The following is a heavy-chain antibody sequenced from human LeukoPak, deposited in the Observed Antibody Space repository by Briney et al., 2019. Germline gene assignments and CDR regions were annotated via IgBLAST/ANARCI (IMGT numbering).Heavy chain of an antibody. CDR2: IKQDGSEK. CDR3: ARGTIAAAGYYYFDH. V-gene: IGHV3-7*04. J-gene: IGHJ4*02. D-gene: IGHD6-13*01. CDR1: GFTFSSYW. Sequence: GGSLRLSCAASGFTFSSYWMSWVRQAPGKGLEWVADIKQDGSEKYYVDSVKGRFTISRDNAKNSLYLQMNSLRAEDTAVYYCARGTIAAAGYYYFDHWGQGTQVTVSS.